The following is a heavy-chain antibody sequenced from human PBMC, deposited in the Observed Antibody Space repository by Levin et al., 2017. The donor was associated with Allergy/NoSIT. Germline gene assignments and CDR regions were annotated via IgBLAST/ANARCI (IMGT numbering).Heavy chain of an antibody. CDR1: CGSIRSYY. V-gene: IGHV4-59*01. D-gene: IGHD6-19*01. Sequence: SQTLSLPCTVSCGSIRSYYWSWIRQPPGKGLEWIGYIYYTGSTNYNPSLKSRVTISVDTSKNQFSLKLRSVIAADTAVYYCARVGTSGWYGVWYYDLWGRGTLVAVSS. CDR2: IYYTGST. J-gene: IGHJ2*01. CDR3: ARVGTSGWYGVWYYDL.